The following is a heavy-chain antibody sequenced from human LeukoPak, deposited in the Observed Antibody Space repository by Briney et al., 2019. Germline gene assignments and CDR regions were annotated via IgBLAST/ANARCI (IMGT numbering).Heavy chain of an antibody. J-gene: IGHJ4*02. V-gene: IGHV1-3*01. Sequence: GASVKVSCKASGYTFTSYAMHWVRQAPGQRLEWMGWINAGSGNTKYSQKFQGRATITRDTSASTAYMELSSLRSEDTAVYYCARVAMVRGVIMLYFDYWGQGTLVTVSS. D-gene: IGHD3-10*01. CDR2: INAGSGNT. CDR1: GYTFTSYA. CDR3: ARVAMVRGVIMLYFDY.